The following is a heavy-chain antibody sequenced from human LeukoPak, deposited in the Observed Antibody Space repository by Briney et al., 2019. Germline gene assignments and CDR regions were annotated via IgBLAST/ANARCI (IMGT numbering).Heavy chain of an antibody. CDR1: GFTFSSYG. V-gene: IGHV3-33*01. Sequence: GGSLRLSCAESGFTFSSYGMHWVRQAPGKGLEWVAVIWYDGSNKYYADSVKGRFTISRDNSKNTLYLQMNSLRAEDTAVYYCARGPYGSGSYSWFDPWGQGTLVTVSS. CDR2: IWYDGSNK. D-gene: IGHD3-10*01. J-gene: IGHJ5*02. CDR3: ARGPYGSGSYSWFDP.